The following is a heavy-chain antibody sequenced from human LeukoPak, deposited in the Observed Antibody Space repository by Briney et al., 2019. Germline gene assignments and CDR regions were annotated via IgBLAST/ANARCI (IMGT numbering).Heavy chain of an antibody. CDR3: AKGVREYYYYMDV. CDR1: GFTFSSYG. J-gene: IGHJ6*03. V-gene: IGHV3-30*02. CDR2: IRYDGSNK. Sequence: GGSLRLSCAASGFTFSSYGMHWVRQAPSKGLEWVAFIRYDGSNKYYADSVKGRFTISRDNSKNTLYLQMNSLRAEDTAVYYCAKGVREYYYYMDVWGKGTTVTVSS. D-gene: IGHD3-10*01.